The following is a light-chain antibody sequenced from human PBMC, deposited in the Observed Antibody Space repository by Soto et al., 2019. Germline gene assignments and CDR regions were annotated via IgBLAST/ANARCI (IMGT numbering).Light chain of an antibody. V-gene: IGKV1-9*01. CDR3: QQLNSYPPT. Sequence: DIQLTQSPSFLSASVGDRVTITCRASQGISSYLAWYQQKPGKAPKLLIYAASTLKSGVPSRFSGSGSGTEFTLTISSLQPEDFATYYCQQLNSYPPTFGPGTKVEIK. CDR1: QGISSY. J-gene: IGKJ3*01. CDR2: AAS.